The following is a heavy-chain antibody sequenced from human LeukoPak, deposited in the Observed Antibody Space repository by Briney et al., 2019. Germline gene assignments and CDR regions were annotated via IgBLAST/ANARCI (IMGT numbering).Heavy chain of an antibody. Sequence: ASVKVSCKAFGYTFTGYYMHWVRQAPGQGLEWMGWINPNSGGTNYAQKFQGRVTMTRDTSISTAYMELSRLRSDDTAVYYCARVLGYYDSSGYGYWGQGTLVTVSS. CDR3: ARVLGYYDSSGYGY. V-gene: IGHV1-2*02. D-gene: IGHD3-22*01. J-gene: IGHJ4*02. CDR1: GYTFTGYY. CDR2: INPNSGGT.